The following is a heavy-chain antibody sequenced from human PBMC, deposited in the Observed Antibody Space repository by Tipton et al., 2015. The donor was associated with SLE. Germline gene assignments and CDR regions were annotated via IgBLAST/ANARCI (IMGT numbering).Heavy chain of an antibody. D-gene: IGHD2-8*02. CDR2: LYAGGST. CDR1: GVSISTSRYY. CDR3: ASLNQQLVVFEI. V-gene: IGHV4-39*01. Sequence: TLSLTCSVSGVSISTSRYYWGWIRQSPGQGLEWVGSLYAGGSTYFHPSLKSRASISADASKNQFSLKLSSVTAADTAVYYCASLNQQLVVFEIWGQGTMVTVSS. J-gene: IGHJ3*02.